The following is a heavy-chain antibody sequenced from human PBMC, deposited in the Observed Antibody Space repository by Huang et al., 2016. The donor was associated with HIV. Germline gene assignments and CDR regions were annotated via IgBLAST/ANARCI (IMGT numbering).Heavy chain of an antibody. D-gene: IGHD3-9*01. CDR1: GFNFGAFS. CDR3: ARGKFDVLTGWDDTYYFDH. J-gene: IGHJ4*02. Sequence: EVQLVESGGRLVRPGGSLRLSCTASGFNFGAFSMVWVRQAPGNGLELISYIRIDNGLTKYSDSVKGGFTISRDTAKNVVYVQMNRLRADDTAVYYCARGKFDVLTGWDDTYYFDHWGLGTLVTVSS. V-gene: IGHV3-48*01. CDR2: IRIDNGLT.